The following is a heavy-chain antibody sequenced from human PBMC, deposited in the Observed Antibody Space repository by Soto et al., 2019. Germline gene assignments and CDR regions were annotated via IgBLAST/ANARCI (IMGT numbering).Heavy chain of an antibody. CDR1: GGSFSGYY. Sequence: SETLSLTCAVYGGSFSGYYWSWIRQPPGKWLEWIGEVNHSGSTNYNPSLKSRVTISVDTSKNQFSLKLSSVTAADTAVYYCARRRSEARSGLYFDYWGQGTLVTVSS. D-gene: IGHD6-6*01. CDR3: ARRRSEARSGLYFDY. V-gene: IGHV4-34*01. CDR2: VNHSGST. J-gene: IGHJ4*02.